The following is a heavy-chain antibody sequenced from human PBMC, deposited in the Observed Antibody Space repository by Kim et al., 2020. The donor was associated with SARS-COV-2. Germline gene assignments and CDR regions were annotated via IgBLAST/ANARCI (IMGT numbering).Heavy chain of an antibody. D-gene: IGHD3-10*01. Sequence: GGSLRLSCAASGFTFSNAWMSWVRQAPGKGLEWVGRIKSKTDGGTTDDAAPVKGSFTIIREESTKTLYLQMNSRKTEDTAVYYCTTDLADGFGEPLYYFDYWGQGTLVTVSS. CDR3: TTDLADGFGEPLYYFDY. V-gene: IGHV3-15*01. CDR2: IKSKTDGGTT. J-gene: IGHJ4*02. CDR1: GFTFSNAW.